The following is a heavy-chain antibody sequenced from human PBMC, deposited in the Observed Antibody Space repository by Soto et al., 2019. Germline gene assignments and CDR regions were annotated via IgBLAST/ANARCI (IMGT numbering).Heavy chain of an antibody. Sequence: QVQLVQSGAEVKKPGASVKVSCKVSGYTLTEVAMHWVRQAPGKGLEWLGGFDPDEAETIYAQHFQGRVTMTEDTSTDTVYMELSSLRSEDTALYFCTTYHGDYNFDHGGQGTRVTVSS. CDR3: TTYHGDYNFDH. CDR2: FDPDEAET. V-gene: IGHV1-24*01. CDR1: GYTLTEVA. D-gene: IGHD4-17*01. J-gene: IGHJ5*02.